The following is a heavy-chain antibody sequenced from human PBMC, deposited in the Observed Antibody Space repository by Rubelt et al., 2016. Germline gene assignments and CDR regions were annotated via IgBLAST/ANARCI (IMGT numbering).Heavy chain of an antibody. CDR3: ARGKVNRGFGD. J-gene: IGHJ4*02. CDR2: INHSGST. Sequence: QVQLQQWGAGLLKPSETLSLTCAVYGGSFSGYYWSWIRQPPGKGLEWIGEINHSGSTNYNPSLKSRVTISVDTSKNQLSLKLGSVTAADTAVYYCARGKVNRGFGDWGQGTLVTGSS. V-gene: IGHV4-34*01. D-gene: IGHD3-10*01. CDR1: GGSFSGYY.